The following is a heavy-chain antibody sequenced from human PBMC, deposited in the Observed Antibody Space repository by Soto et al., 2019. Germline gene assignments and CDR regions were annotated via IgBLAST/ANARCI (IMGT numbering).Heavy chain of an antibody. CDR1: GFTVSSNY. V-gene: IGHV3-53*01. CDR3: AREHWGAYCGGDCSDY. CDR2: IYSGGST. Sequence: EVQLVESGGGLIQPGGSLRLSCAASGFTVSSNYMSWVRQAPGKGLEWVSVIYSGGSTYYADSVKGRFTISRDNSKNTLYLQMNSLRAEDTAVYYCAREHWGAYCGGDCSDYWGQGTLVTVSS. J-gene: IGHJ4*02. D-gene: IGHD2-21*02.